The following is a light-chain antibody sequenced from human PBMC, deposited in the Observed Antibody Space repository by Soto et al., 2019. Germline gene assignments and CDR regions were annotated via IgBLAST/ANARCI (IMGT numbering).Light chain of an antibody. CDR1: QSVSSY. CDR3: QQRFNWPRFT. Sequence: EIVLTQSPATLSLSPGERATLSCRASQSVSSYLAWYQQKPGQAPRLLIYDASNRATGIPARFSGGGSGTDFTLTISSLEPEDVAVYYCQQRFNWPRFTCGQGTKLDIK. CDR2: DAS. J-gene: IGKJ2*01. V-gene: IGKV3-11*01.